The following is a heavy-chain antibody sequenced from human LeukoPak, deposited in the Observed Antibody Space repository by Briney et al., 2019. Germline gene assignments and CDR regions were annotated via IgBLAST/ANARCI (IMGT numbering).Heavy chain of an antibody. CDR3: ARDHRELPPVY. D-gene: IGHD1-26*01. CDR1: GYTFTSYD. V-gene: IGHV1-8*03. Sequence: ASVKVSCKASGYTFTSYDINWVRQATGQGLEWMGWMNPNSGNTGYAQKFQGRVTITRNTSISTAYMELRSLRSDDTAVYYCARDHRELPPVYWGQGTLVTVSS. J-gene: IGHJ4*02. CDR2: MNPNSGNT.